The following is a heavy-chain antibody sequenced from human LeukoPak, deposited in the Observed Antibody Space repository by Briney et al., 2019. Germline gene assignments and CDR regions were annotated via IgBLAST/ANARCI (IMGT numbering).Heavy chain of an antibody. CDR1: GFTFSNYG. V-gene: IGHV3-30*18. CDR2: ISYDGTNT. Sequence: PGGSLRLSCAASGFTFSNYGMHWVRQAPGKGLEWVAVISYDGTNTYYADSVKGRFTISRDNSVNTLYLQMNSLRVEDTALYFCAKDFALRDTSGYYYFDNWGQGVLVIVSS. J-gene: IGHJ4*02. CDR3: AKDFALRDTSGYYYFDN. D-gene: IGHD3-22*01.